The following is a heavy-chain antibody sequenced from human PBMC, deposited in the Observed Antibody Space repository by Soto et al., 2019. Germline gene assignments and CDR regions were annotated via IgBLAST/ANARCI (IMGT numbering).Heavy chain of an antibody. CDR2: ISGSFGST. CDR3: AKDHLETTVTTPSY. V-gene: IGHV3-23*01. Sequence: GGSLRLSCVASGFSFSSYAMNWVRQAPGKGLEWVSTISGSFGSTYYADSVQGRFTVSRDDSKNTLYLQMNSLRAEDTAMYYCAKDHLETTVTTPSYWGQGTLVTVSS. D-gene: IGHD4-17*01. J-gene: IGHJ4*02. CDR1: GFSFSSYA.